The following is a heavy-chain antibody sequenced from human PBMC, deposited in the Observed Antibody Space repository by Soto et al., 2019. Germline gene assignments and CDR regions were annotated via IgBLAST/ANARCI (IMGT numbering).Heavy chain of an antibody. J-gene: IGHJ6*03. CDR1: GFTFSGSA. V-gene: IGHV3-73*01. CDR2: IRTKPNSYAT. Sequence: EVQLVESGGGLVQPGGYLKLSCAASGFTFSGSAMHWVRQASGKGLEWVGRIRTKPNSYATAYAASVNGRFTISRDDSKNTAYLQMKSLKTEDTAVYYCTSTVTSYYMDVWGKGTTVTVSS. CDR3: TSTVTSYYMDV. D-gene: IGHD4-17*01.